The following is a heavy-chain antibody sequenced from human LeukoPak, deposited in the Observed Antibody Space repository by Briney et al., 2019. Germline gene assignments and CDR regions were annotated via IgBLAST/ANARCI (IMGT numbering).Heavy chain of an antibody. CDR2: ISGSGGST. J-gene: IGHJ6*03. V-gene: IGHV3-23*01. Sequence: PGGSLRLSCAASGFTFSHYGMTWVRQAPGKGLEWVSAISGSGGSTYYAGSVKGRFTISRDNSKNTLYLQMNSLRAEDTAVYYCAKGGAVTTYPESRYYYYYMDVWGKGTTVTISS. CDR1: GFTFSHYG. D-gene: IGHD4-17*01. CDR3: AKGGAVTTYPESRYYYYYMDV.